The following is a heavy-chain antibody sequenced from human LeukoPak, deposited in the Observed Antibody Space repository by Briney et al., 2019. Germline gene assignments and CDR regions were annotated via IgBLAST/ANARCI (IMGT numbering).Heavy chain of an antibody. CDR2: ISGRSSHI. CDR3: ARSQFDY. Sequence: GGSLRLSCSASGFSFSDYDMNWVRQAPGKGLEWVSAISGRSSHIYYGESVKGRFTISRDNTNNILYLQMNSLRAEDTAIYYCARSQFDYWGQGILVTVTS. J-gene: IGHJ4*02. CDR1: GFSFSDYD. V-gene: IGHV3-21*04.